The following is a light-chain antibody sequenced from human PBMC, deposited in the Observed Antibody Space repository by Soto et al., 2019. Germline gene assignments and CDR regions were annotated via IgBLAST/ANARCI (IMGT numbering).Light chain of an antibody. CDR3: QQYNSYQT. J-gene: IGKJ1*01. CDR1: QSISSW. Sequence: DIQMTQSPSTLSASVGDRVTITCRASQSISSWLAWYQQKPGKAPKLLIYKASSLESGVPSRFSGSGSGTEFTLTICSLQPDDFATYYCQQYNSYQTFGQGTKVDIK. V-gene: IGKV1-5*03. CDR2: KAS.